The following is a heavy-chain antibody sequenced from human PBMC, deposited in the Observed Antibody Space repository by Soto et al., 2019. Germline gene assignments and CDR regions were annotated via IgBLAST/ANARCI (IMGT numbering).Heavy chain of an antibody. CDR3: ARDRHYFDL. CDR1: GFSFSTYT. CDR2: IWYDGSNR. Sequence: QVQLEESGGGVVQPGRSLRLSCAASGFSFSTYTIHWVRQAPGKGLEWVAFIWYDGSNRDYADSVKGRFTISRDNSKNTMYLQMNSLRVEDTAMYFCARDRHYFDLWGRCTLVTVSS. J-gene: IGHJ2*01. V-gene: IGHV3-33*01.